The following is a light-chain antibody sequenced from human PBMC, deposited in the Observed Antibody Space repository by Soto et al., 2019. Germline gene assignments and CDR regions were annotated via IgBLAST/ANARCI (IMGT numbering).Light chain of an antibody. V-gene: IGLV2-14*01. J-gene: IGLJ2*01. Sequence: QSALTQPASVSGSPGQSITISCTGTSSDIGGYNYVSWYQQHPGNAPKLMIYDVSNRPSGVSNRFSGSKSGNTASLTISGLQAEDEADYYCNSYTSSSTVVFGGGTKLTVL. CDR1: SSDIGGYNY. CDR2: DVS. CDR3: NSYTSSSTVV.